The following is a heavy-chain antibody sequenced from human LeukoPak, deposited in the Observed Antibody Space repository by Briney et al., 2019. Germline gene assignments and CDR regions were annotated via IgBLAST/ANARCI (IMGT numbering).Heavy chain of an antibody. J-gene: IGHJ1*01. D-gene: IGHD4-17*01. Sequence: GESLKISCKGSGYSFTSYWIGWVRQMPGKGLEWMGIVHPGDSDTRYSPSFQGQVTLSADKSISTAYLQWSSLTASDTAMYYCARHGGYGDYLTEYFQHWGQGTLVTVSS. V-gene: IGHV5-51*01. CDR1: GYSFTSYW. CDR3: ARHGGYGDYLTEYFQH. CDR2: VHPGDSDT.